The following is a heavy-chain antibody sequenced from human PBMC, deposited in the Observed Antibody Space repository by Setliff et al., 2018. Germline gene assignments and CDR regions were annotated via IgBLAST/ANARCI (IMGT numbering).Heavy chain of an antibody. J-gene: IGHJ4*02. CDR1: GFTFSSYW. V-gene: IGHV3-7*01. CDR3: AKYYSDNSGHRGAFDY. Sequence: GGSLRLSCAASGFTFSSYWMTWVRQAPGKGLEWVANIKQDGGKTYYVDSVKGRFSISRDNAKNSLYLQMNSLRAEDTAVYYCAKYYSDNSGHRGAFDYWGQGTLVTVSS. CDR2: IKQDGGKT. D-gene: IGHD3-22*01.